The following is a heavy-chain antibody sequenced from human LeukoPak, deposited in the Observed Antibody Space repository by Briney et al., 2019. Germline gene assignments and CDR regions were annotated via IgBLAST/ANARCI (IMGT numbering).Heavy chain of an antibody. Sequence: SVKVSCKAYGGTFSSYAISWVRQAPGQGLEWMGRIIPILGIANYAQKFQGRVTITADKSTSTAYMELSSLRSEDTAVYYCARSMVRGVILFDYWGQGTLVTVSS. CDR3: ARSMVRGVILFDY. D-gene: IGHD3-10*01. CDR2: IIPILGIA. CDR1: GGTFSSYA. J-gene: IGHJ4*02. V-gene: IGHV1-69*04.